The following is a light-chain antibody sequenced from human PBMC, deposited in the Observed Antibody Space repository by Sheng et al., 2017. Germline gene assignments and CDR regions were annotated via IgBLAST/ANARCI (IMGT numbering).Light chain of an antibody. CDR3: QQYNKWPLT. CDR1: QSVSSH. J-gene: IGKJ4*01. Sequence: EIVMTQSPVTLSVSPGERATLFCRASQSVSSHVAWYQQIPGQAPRLLIYGASTRATGVSARFSGSGSGTEFTLTIDSLQSEDFALYSCQQYNKWPLTFGGGTEGGDQT. V-gene: IGKV3D-15*01. CDR2: GAS.